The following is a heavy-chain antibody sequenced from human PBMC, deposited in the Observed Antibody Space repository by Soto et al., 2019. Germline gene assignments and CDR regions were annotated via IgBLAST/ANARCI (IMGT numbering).Heavy chain of an antibody. J-gene: IGHJ6*02. D-gene: IGHD3-10*01. Sequence: PSETLSLTCTVSGASISGYYWSWIRQPPGEGLEWIGYIYYSGSTSYNPSLKSRVTISLDMSKNQFALKLSSVTAADTAVSYCARDSYYTSGNYFTYYTYAMDVWGQGTTVTVSS. V-gene: IGHV4-59*01. CDR2: IYYSGST. CDR3: ARDSYYTSGNYFTYYTYAMDV. CDR1: GASISGYY.